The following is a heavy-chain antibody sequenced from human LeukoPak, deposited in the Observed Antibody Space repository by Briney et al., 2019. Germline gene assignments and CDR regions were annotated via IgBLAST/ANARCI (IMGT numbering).Heavy chain of an antibody. Sequence: HPGGSLRLSCAASGFTFSSYWMSWVRQAPGKGLEWVANIKQDGSQKYYVDSVKGRFTISRDNAKNSLYLQTDSLRAEDTAVYYCARGGTTVTPKNFDYWGQGTLVTVSS. CDR1: GFTFSSYW. CDR2: IKQDGSQK. CDR3: ARGGTTVTPKNFDY. D-gene: IGHD4-17*01. V-gene: IGHV3-7*01. J-gene: IGHJ4*02.